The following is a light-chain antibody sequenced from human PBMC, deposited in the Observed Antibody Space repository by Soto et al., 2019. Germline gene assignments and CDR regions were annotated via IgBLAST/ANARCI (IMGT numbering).Light chain of an antibody. Sequence: AIQMTQSPSSLSASVGYGFAISCRASHDIRKDLAWYQQKPGKAPQILIYGASTLQTGVASRFSGSGSATDFTLTISSLQPEDIATYYCQQYDNLPPTFGGGTKVDIK. CDR3: QQYDNLPPT. V-gene: IGKV1-6*01. CDR1: HDIRKD. J-gene: IGKJ4*01. CDR2: GAS.